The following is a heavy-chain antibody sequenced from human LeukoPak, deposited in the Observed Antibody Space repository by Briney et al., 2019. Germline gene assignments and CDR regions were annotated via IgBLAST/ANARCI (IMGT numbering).Heavy chain of an antibody. V-gene: IGHV3-74*01. CDR3: ATDREYSQEP. D-gene: IGHD5-12*01. CDR1: GFTFRTSW. Sequence: GGSLRLSCAASGFTFRTSWMHWVRQAPGKGLLWVSFINRDGSSTSYVDSVKGRFTISRDNAKNTLYLQMNRLRDEDTAVYYCATDREYSQEPWGQGTLVTVPS. CDR2: INRDGSST. J-gene: IGHJ5*02.